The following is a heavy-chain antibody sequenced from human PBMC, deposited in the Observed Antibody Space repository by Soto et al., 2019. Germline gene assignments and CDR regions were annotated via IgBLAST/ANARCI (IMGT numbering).Heavy chain of an antibody. J-gene: IGHJ4*02. CDR2: IYYSGST. Sequence: SETLSLTCTVSGGSISSYYWSWIRQPPGKGLEWIGYIYYSGSTNYNPSLKSRVTISVDTSKNQFSLKLSSVTAADTAVYYCARDSRTAAGTSPFGYWGQGTLVTVS. CDR3: ARDSRTAAGTSPFGY. CDR1: GGSISSYY. D-gene: IGHD6-13*01. V-gene: IGHV4-59*01.